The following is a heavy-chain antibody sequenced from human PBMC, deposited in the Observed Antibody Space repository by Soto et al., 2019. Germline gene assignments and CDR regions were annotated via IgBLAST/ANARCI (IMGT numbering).Heavy chain of an antibody. CDR1: GGTVASSHW. J-gene: IGHJ5*02. V-gene: IGHV4-4*02. CDR3: AREIVTAGGNNYFDP. Sequence: QVQLQESGPRLVKPSGSLSLTCGVSGGTVASSHWWSWVRQSPGGGLEWIGNVYHTGDTNFNPSLQSRLTISVDKSNNQFSLRLNSLTAADTAVYFCAREIVTAGGNNYFDPWGPGTLVTVSS. CDR2: VYHTGDT. D-gene: IGHD2-21*02.